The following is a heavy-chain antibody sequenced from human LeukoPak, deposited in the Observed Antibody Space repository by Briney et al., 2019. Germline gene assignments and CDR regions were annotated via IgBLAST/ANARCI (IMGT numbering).Heavy chain of an antibody. D-gene: IGHD3-22*01. V-gene: IGHV1-18*01. Sequence: PRASVKVSCKASGYTFTSYGISWVRRAPGQGLEWMGWISAYNGNTNYAQKLRGRVTMTTDTSTSTAYMELRSLRSDDTAVYYCATYSSGLDAFDIWGQGTMVTVSS. J-gene: IGHJ3*02. CDR2: ISAYNGNT. CDR3: ATYSSGLDAFDI. CDR1: GYTFTSYG.